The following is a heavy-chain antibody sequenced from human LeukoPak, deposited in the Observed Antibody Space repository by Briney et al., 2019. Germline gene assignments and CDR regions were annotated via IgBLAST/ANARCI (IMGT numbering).Heavy chain of an antibody. V-gene: IGHV1-18*01. D-gene: IGHD2-2*02. Sequence: GASXKVSCKASGYTFTSYGISWVRQAPGEGLEWMGWISAYNGNTNYAQKLQGRVTITTDTSTRTEYMELRSLRSDDTAVYYCARGRGNRVVPAAIVDYWGQGTLVTVSS. J-gene: IGHJ4*02. CDR1: GYTFTSYG. CDR3: ARGRGNRVVPAAIVDY. CDR2: ISAYNGNT.